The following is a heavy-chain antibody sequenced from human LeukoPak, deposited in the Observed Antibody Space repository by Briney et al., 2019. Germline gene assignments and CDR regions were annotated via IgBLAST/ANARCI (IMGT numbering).Heavy chain of an antibody. CDR3: ARDRGNYLDAFDI. V-gene: IGHV3-21*01. CDR2: ISSSSSYI. J-gene: IGHJ3*02. CDR1: GFTFSSYE. D-gene: IGHD1-7*01. Sequence: GSLRLSCAASGFTFSSYEMNWVRQAPGKGLEWVSSISSSSSYIYYADSVKGRFTISRDNAKNSLYLQMNSLRAEDTAVYYCARDRGNYLDAFDIWGQGTMVTVSS.